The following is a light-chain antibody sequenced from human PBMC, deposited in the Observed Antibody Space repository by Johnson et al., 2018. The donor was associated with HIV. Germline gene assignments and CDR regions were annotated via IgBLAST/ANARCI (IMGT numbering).Light chain of an antibody. CDR1: SSNIGENF. J-gene: IGLJ1*01. V-gene: IGLV1-51*01. Sequence: QSVLTQPPSVSAAPGQKVTISCSGSSSNIGENFVSWYQQLPGTAPKLLIYDNNKRPSGIRDRFSGSKSGTSATLGITGLQTGDEADYYCGTWDSSLSAYVIGTGTKVTVL. CDR2: DNN. CDR3: GTWDSSLSAYV.